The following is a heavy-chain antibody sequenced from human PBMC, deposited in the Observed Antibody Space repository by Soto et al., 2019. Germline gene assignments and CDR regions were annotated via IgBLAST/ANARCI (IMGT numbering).Heavy chain of an antibody. J-gene: IGHJ6*02. CDR2: ISGSGGST. D-gene: IGHD6-19*01. CDR3: AKAGGPYSSAWYYYYYGMDV. V-gene: IGHV3-23*01. CDR1: GFTFSSYA. Sequence: PGGSLSLSCAASGFTFSSYAMSWVRQAPGKGLEWVSAISGSGGSTYYADSVKGRFTISRDNSKNTLYLQMNSLRAEETAVYYCAKAGGPYSSAWYYYYYGMDVWGQGTTVTVSS.